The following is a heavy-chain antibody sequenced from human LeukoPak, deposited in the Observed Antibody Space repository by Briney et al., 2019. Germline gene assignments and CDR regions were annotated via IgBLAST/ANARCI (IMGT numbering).Heavy chain of an antibody. D-gene: IGHD4-23*01. V-gene: IGHV3-23*01. J-gene: IGHJ3*02. Sequence: GGSLRLSCAASGFTFSSYAMSWVRQAPGKGLEWVSAISGSSGSTYYADSVKGRFTISRDNAKNSLYLQMNSLRAEDTAVYYCARVSYGGNPYSAFDIWGQGTMVTVSS. CDR2: ISGSSGST. CDR3: ARVSYGGNPYSAFDI. CDR1: GFTFSSYA.